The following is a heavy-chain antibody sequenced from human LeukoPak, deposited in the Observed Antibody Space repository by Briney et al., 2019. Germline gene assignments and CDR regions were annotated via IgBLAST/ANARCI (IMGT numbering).Heavy chain of an antibody. Sequence: GGSLRLSCAASGFTFSSYGMHWVRQAPGKGLEWVAVISYDGSNKYYADSVKGRFTISRDNSKNTLYLQMYSLRAEDTAVYYCAKDRSGGDYVFAPLDYWGQGTLVTVSS. D-gene: IGHD4-17*01. CDR3: AKDRSGGDYVFAPLDY. CDR2: ISYDGSNK. J-gene: IGHJ4*02. CDR1: GFTFSSYG. V-gene: IGHV3-30*18.